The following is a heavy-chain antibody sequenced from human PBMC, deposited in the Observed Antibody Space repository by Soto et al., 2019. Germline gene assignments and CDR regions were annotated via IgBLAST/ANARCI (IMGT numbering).Heavy chain of an antibody. J-gene: IGHJ6*02. Sequence: SVKVSCKASGGTFSSYAISWVRQAPGQGLEWMGGIIPIFGTANYAQKFQGRVTITADESTSTAYMELSSLRSEDTAVYYCARDMGTIFGGPVRYYGMDVWGQGTTVTVSS. CDR3: ARDMGTIFGGPVRYYGMDV. CDR2: IIPIFGTA. D-gene: IGHD3-3*01. V-gene: IGHV1-69*13. CDR1: GGTFSSYA.